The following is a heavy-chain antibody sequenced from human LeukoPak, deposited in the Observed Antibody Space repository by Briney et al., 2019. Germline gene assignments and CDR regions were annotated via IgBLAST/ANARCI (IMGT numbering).Heavy chain of an antibody. V-gene: IGHV1-69*04. J-gene: IGHJ2*01. D-gene: IGHD6-19*01. CDR3: ARDQNSSGWYGRWYFDL. Sequence: GASVKVSCKASGGTFSSYAISWVRQAPGQGLEWMGRIIPILGIANYAQKFQGRVTITADKSTSTAYMELSSLRSEDTAVYYCARDQNSSGWYGRWYFDLWGRGTLVTVSS. CDR1: GGTFSSYA. CDR2: IIPILGIA.